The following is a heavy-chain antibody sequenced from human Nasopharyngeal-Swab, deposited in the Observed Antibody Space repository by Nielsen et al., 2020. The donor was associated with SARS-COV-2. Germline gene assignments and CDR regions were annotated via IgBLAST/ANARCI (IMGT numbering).Heavy chain of an antibody. V-gene: IGHV1-24*01. J-gene: IGHJ6*02. CDR1: GYTLTELS. Sequence: SVNVSCKVSGYTLTELSMHWVRQAPGKGLEWMGGFDPEDGETIYAQKFQGRVTMTEDTSTDTAYMDLSSLRSEDTAVYYCETDLPVRRSEWELLQAPYYYYGMDVWGQGTTVTVSS. D-gene: IGHD1-26*01. CDR2: FDPEDGET. CDR3: ETDLPVRRSEWELLQAPYYYYGMDV.